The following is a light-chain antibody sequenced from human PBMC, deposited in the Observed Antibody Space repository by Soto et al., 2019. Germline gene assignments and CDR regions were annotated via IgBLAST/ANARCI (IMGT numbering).Light chain of an antibody. CDR3: LTWGPGIWV. CDR2: LNSDGRH. V-gene: IGLV4-69*01. CDR1: SGHTNYA. J-gene: IGLJ3*02. Sequence: QPVLTQSPSASASLGASVKLTCTLSSGHTNYAIAWHQLQPDKGPRYLMKLNSDGRHSKGDGIPDRFSGSSSGAERYLTISSLRSEDEADYYCLTWGPGIWVFGGGTKLTVL.